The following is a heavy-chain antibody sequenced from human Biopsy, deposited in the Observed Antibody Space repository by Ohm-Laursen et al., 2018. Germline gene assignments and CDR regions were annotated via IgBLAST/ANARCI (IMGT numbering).Heavy chain of an antibody. J-gene: IGHJ4*02. CDR2: INQAGTT. D-gene: IGHD2-15*01. Sequence: SETLSLTCAVFGKTFSDYQWSWIRQPPGKGLEWIGQINQAGTTNSNPSLKRRVSISADASKYEFSLRLTSVTAADTAVYLCGNEVHGRDYWGLGAQVTVSS. V-gene: IGHV4-34*08. CDR1: GKTFSDYQ. CDR3: GNEVHGRDY.